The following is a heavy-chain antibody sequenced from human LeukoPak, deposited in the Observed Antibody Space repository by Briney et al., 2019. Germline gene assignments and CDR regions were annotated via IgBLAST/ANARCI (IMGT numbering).Heavy chain of an antibody. CDR1: GFTFSSYG. J-gene: IGHJ4*02. V-gene: IGHV3-30*02. Sequence: GGSLRLSCAASGFTFSSYGMHWVRQALGKGLEWVAFIRYDGSNKYYADSVKGRFTISRDNSKNTLYLQMNSLRAEDTAVYYCAKDLTVVPAAIPFDYWGQGTLVTVSS. CDR3: AKDLTVVPAAIPFDY. D-gene: IGHD2-2*02. CDR2: IRYDGSNK.